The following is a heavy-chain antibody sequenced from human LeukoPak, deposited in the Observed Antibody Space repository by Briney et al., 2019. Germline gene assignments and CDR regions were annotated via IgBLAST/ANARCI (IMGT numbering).Heavy chain of an antibody. CDR1: GFTFSTSA. CDR2: IIVGSGAT. CDR3: AAELYGVYTDCCTFHL. Sequence: SVKVSCKTSGFTFSTSAVQWVRQAHGQRLEWIGWIIVGSGATNYAQSLQGRFTITRDMSTNTAYMELSSLGSEDSAVYYCAAELYGVYTDCCTFHLWGQGTMVTVSS. J-gene: IGHJ3*01. D-gene: IGHD4-17*01. V-gene: IGHV1-58*01.